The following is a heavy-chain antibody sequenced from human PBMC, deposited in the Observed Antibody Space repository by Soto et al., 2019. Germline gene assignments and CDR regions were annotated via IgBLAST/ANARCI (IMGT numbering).Heavy chain of an antibody. D-gene: IGHD2-15*01. V-gene: IGHV4-34*01. CDR2: INHSGST. J-gene: IGHJ6*03. Sequence: QVQLQQWGAGLLKPSETLSLTCAVYGGSFSGYYWSWIRQPPGKGLEWIGEINHSGSTNYNPSLKGRVTISVDTSKNQFSLKLSSVTAADTAVYYCARGLGCSGGSCSSNYYYYYYMDVWGKGTTVTVSS. CDR3: ARGLGCSGGSCSSNYYYYYYMDV. CDR1: GGSFSGYY.